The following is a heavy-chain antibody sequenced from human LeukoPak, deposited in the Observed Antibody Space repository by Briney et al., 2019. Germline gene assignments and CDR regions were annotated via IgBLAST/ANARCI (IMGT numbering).Heavy chain of an antibody. CDR2: ISAYNGNT. Sequence: ASVKVSCKASGYTFTSYGISWVRQAPGQGLEWMGWISAYNGNTNYAQKLQGRVTMTTDTSTSTAYMELRSLRSDDTAVYYCARHLITMVRGVIGPWFDPWGQGTLVTVSS. D-gene: IGHD3-10*01. CDR3: ARHLITMVRGVIGPWFDP. J-gene: IGHJ5*02. CDR1: GYTFTSYG. V-gene: IGHV1-18*01.